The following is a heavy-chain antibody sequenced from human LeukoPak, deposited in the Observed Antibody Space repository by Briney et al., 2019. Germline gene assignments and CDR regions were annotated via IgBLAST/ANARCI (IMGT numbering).Heavy chain of an antibody. CDR1: GGSFSGYY. D-gene: IGHD3-22*01. J-gene: IGHJ4*02. CDR3: AKWDSGGYYYSDY. V-gene: IGHV4-34*01. Sequence: SETLSLTCAVYGGSFSGYYWSWIRQPPGKGLEWIGEINHSGSTNYNPSLKSRVTISVDTSKNQFSLKLSSVTAADTAVYYCAKWDSGGYYYSDYWGQGTLVTVSS. CDR2: INHSGST.